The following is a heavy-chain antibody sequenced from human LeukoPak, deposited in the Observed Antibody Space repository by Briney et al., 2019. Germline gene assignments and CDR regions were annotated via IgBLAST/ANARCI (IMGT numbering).Heavy chain of an antibody. V-gene: IGHV1-2*02. J-gene: IGHJ6*03. D-gene: IGHD1-7*01. CDR1: GYTFTSYD. Sequence: ASVKVSCKASGYTFTSYDINWVRQAPGQGLEWMGWINPNSGGTNYAQKFQGRVTMTRDTSISTAYMELSRLRSDDTAVYYCARDGNYGSTSYYYYYMDVWGKGTTVTVSS. CDR2: INPNSGGT. CDR3: ARDGNYGSTSYYYYYMDV.